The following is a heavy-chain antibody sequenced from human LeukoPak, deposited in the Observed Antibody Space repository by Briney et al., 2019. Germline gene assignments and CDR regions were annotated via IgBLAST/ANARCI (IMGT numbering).Heavy chain of an antibody. Sequence: SETLSLTCTVSGGSISSYYWSWIRQPAGKGLEWIGRIYTSGSTYYNPSLKSRVTISVDTSKNQFSLKPSSVTAADTAVYYCAREYCSGGSCYTSYNWFDPWGQGTLVTVSS. CDR2: IYTSGST. CDR3: AREYCSGGSCYTSYNWFDP. D-gene: IGHD2-15*01. J-gene: IGHJ5*02. V-gene: IGHV4-4*07. CDR1: GGSISSYY.